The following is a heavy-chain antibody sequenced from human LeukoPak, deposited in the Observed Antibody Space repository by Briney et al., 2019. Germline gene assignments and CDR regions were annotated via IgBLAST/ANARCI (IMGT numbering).Heavy chain of an antibody. D-gene: IGHD5-24*01. CDR3: VKDKRDGYNAAPFDY. CDR1: GFTFDNYG. J-gene: IGHJ4*02. Sequence: GRSLRPSSAASGFTFDNYGMHWVRQTPGKGLEWVSGISWNSGSTGYADSVKGRFTISRDNAKNSLYLQMNSLRAEDTALYYCVKDKRDGYNAAPFDYWGQGTLVTVSS. CDR2: ISWNSGST. V-gene: IGHV3-9*01.